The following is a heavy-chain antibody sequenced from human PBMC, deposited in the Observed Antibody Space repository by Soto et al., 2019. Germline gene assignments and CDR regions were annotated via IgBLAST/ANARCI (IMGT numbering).Heavy chain of an antibody. CDR2: VSASGSSK. CDR3: ARSPSYYYGDYDSGMDV. D-gene: IGHD1-26*01. J-gene: IGHJ6*02. V-gene: IGHV3-23*01. CDR1: GFTFSTFA. Sequence: GGSLRLSCGASGFTFSTFAMSWVRQAPGKGLEWVSTVSASGSSKFYADSVRGRFTIYRDNSRQTLYLQMNSLRAEDTAVYYCARSPSYYYGDYDSGMDVWGQGTTVTVSS.